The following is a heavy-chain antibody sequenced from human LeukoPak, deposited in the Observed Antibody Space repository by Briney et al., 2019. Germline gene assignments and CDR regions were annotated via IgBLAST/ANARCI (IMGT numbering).Heavy chain of an antibody. D-gene: IGHD1-26*01. J-gene: IGHJ4*02. CDR3: TTDGIVGATTKVDY. V-gene: IGHV3-15*01. CDR2: IKSKTDGGTT. CDR1: GFTFSNAW. Sequence: GSLRLSCAASGFTFSNAWMSWVRQAPGKGLEWVGRIKSKTDGGTTDYAAPVKGRFTISRDDSKNTLYLQMNSLKTEDTAVYYCTTDGIVGATTKVDYWGQGTLVTVSS.